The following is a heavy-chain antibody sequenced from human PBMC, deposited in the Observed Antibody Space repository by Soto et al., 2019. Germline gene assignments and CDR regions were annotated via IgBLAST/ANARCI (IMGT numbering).Heavy chain of an antibody. CDR1: GYTFTSYD. J-gene: IGHJ6*03. V-gene: IGHV1-8*01. Sequence: ASVKVSCKASGYTFTSYDINWVRQATGQGLEWMGWMNPNSGNTRYAQKFQGRVTMTRNTSISTAYMELSSLRSEDTAVYYCARGTESSSLYYYYMDVWGKGTTVTVSS. CDR3: ARGTESSSLYYYYMDV. CDR2: MNPNSGNT. D-gene: IGHD6-6*01.